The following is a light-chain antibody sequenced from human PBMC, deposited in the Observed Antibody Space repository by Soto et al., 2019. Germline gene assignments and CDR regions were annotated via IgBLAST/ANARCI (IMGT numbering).Light chain of an antibody. CDR1: QSVSSSY. J-gene: IGKJ4*01. Sequence: EIVLTQSPGTLSLSPGERATLSCRASQSVSSSYLAWYQQKPGQAPRLLIYGASSRATGIPDRFSGSGSGTEFTLTISSLEPEDFAVYYCHHYDSSPLTFGGGTKVEIK. CDR2: GAS. V-gene: IGKV3-20*01. CDR3: HHYDSSPLT.